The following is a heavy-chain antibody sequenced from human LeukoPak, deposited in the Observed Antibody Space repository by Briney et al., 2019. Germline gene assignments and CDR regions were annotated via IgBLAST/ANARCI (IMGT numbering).Heavy chain of an antibody. CDR1: GGSISTNY. D-gene: IGHD3-10*01. V-gene: IGHV4-59*01. CDR3: ARLVREYDWFDP. Sequence: SETLSLTCTVSGGSISTNYWSWIRQPPGKGLEWIGYIYYTGNTNYNPSLKSRVTISVDTSKNQFSLRLTFVTAADTAVYYCARLVREYDWFDPWGQGTLVTVSP. CDR2: IYYTGNT. J-gene: IGHJ5*02.